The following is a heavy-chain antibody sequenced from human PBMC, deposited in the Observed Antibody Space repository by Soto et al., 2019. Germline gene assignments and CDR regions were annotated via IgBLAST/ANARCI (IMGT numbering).Heavy chain of an antibody. CDR1: GFTFSSYA. J-gene: IGHJ2*01. V-gene: IGHV3-30-3*01. D-gene: IGHD2-2*01. CDR3: ARDPDCISTSCYSPNWYFDL. Sequence: QVQLVESGGGVVQPGRSLMLSCAASGFTFSSYAMHWVRQAPGKGLEWVAVISYDGSNRYYADSVKGRFTISRDNSKNTLYLQMNSLRAEDTAVYYCARDPDCISTSCYSPNWYFDLWGRGTLVTVSS. CDR2: ISYDGSNR.